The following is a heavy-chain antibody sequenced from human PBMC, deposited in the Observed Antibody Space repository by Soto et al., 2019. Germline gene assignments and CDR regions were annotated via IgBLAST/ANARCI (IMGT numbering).Heavy chain of an antibody. D-gene: IGHD3-10*01. Sequence: EVQLVESGGGLVKPGGSLRLSCAASGFTFSNAWMNWVRQAPGKGLEWVGRIKSKTDGGTTDYAAPVKGRFTISRDDSKNTLYLQMNSLKTEYTAVYYCTTLNVLLWFGELLPDDYWGQGTLVTVSS. CDR3: TTLNVLLWFGELLPDDY. CDR2: IKSKTDGGTT. CDR1: GFTFSNAW. V-gene: IGHV3-15*07. J-gene: IGHJ4*02.